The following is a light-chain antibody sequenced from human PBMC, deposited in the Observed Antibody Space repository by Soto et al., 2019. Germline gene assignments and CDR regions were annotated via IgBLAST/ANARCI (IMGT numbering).Light chain of an antibody. CDR2: ASV. Sequence: LVLTQSPGSLSLSPGERAPFLRKSSQSSGSNFVAWYQQKPGQPPRLLIYASVNRATGIPARFSGSGSGRDFTLTISRLEPEDFAIYHCQQYGDSPGTFGQGTKVDIK. CDR3: QQYGDSPGT. J-gene: IGKJ1*01. CDR1: QSSGSNF. V-gene: IGKV3-20*01.